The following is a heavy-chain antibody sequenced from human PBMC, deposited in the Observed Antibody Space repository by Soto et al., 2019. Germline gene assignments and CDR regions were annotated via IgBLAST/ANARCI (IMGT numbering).Heavy chain of an antibody. V-gene: IGHV4-31*03. CDR1: GGSISSDGYY. CDR2: IYYTGGT. CDR3: ARGSRYCSGGNCYSLLFDY. J-gene: IGHJ4*01. Sequence: PSETLSLTCTVSGGSISSDGYYWNWIRQHPEKGLEWIGYIYYTGGTYYNPSLKSRVSISIDTSKNQFSLTLSSVTAADTAVYYCARGSRYCSGGNCYSLLFDYWGQGTLVTVSS. D-gene: IGHD2-15*01.